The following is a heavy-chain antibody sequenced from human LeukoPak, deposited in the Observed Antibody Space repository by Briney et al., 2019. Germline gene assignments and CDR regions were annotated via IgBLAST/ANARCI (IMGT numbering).Heavy chain of an antibody. V-gene: IGHV1-18*01. D-gene: IGHD3-22*01. Sequence: GASVKVSCKASGYTFTSYGISWVRQAPGQGPEWMGWISAYNGNTNYAQKLQGRVTMTTDTSTSTAYMELRSLRSDDTAVYYCARDAFYYDSSGYAFDIWGQGTMVTVSS. CDR2: ISAYNGNT. J-gene: IGHJ3*02. CDR1: GYTFTSYG. CDR3: ARDAFYYDSSGYAFDI.